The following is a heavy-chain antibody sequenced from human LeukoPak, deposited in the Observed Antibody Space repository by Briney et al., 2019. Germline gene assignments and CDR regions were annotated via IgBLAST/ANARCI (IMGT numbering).Heavy chain of an antibody. Sequence: SETLSLTCTVSGGSISSYYWSWIRQPPGKGLEWVGYIYYTGSTKYNPFLKSRVTISVDTSKNQLSLKLSSVTAADTAVYYCARHEIISSWYLAFLDHWGQGTLVTVSS. CDR3: ARHEIISSWYLAFLDH. CDR1: GGSISSYY. D-gene: IGHD6-13*01. CDR2: IYYTGST. J-gene: IGHJ4*02. V-gene: IGHV4-59*08.